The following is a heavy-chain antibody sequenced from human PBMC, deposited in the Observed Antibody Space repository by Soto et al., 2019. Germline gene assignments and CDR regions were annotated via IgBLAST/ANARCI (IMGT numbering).Heavy chain of an antibody. Sequence: SETLSLTCTVSGGYIRSYYWRWIRQPPGKGLERIGYIYYSGSTNYNPSLESRVTISVDASKNQFSLKLSSVTAADTAVYYCARDSGFGDDILTGYPTVYGMDVWRQRTTVTVSS. CDR2: IYYSGST. V-gene: IGHV4-59*01. D-gene: IGHD3-9*01. CDR1: GGYIRSYY. CDR3: ARDSGFGDDILTGYPTVYGMDV. J-gene: IGHJ6*02.